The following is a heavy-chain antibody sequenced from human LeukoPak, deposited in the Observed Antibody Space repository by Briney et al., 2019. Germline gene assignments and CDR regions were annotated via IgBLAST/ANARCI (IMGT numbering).Heavy chain of an antibody. D-gene: IGHD4-17*01. J-gene: IGHJ4*02. CDR2: IYTSGST. CDR1: GGSISSYY. V-gene: IGHV4-4*07. CDR3: ARDWHYGDYQTIFDY. Sequence: SETLSLTCTVSGGSISSYYWSWIRQPAGKGLEWIGRIYTSGSTNYNPSLKSRVTMSLDTSKNQFSLKLSSVTAADTAVYYCARDWHYGDYQTIFDYWGQGTLVTVSS.